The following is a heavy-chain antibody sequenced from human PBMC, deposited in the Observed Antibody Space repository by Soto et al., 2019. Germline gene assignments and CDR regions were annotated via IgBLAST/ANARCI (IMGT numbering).Heavy chain of an antibody. CDR3: AREYYYGMDV. CDR2: ITGSSDYT. Sequence: QVPLVESGGGLVRPGGSLRLSCAASGFTFSDYYTTWIRQAPGKGLEWVSYITGSSDYTNYADSVKGRFTISRDNVKNSLYLQMNSLRAEDTAVYYCAREYYYGMDVWGQGTTVTVSS. CDR1: GFTFSDYY. J-gene: IGHJ6*02. V-gene: IGHV3-11*05.